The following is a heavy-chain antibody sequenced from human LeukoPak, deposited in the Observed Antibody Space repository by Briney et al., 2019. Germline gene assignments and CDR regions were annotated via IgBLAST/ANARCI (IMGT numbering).Heavy chain of an antibody. CDR2: IYSSGST. Sequence: PSETLSLTCTVSGGSISGSYWSWIRQPPGKGLEWIGYIYSSGSTNYNPSIKSRVTIGVDTSRNQFSLKLGSVSGADTAVYYCVRRGGRFDTWGQGTLVTVSS. J-gene: IGHJ5*02. CDR1: GGSISGSY. V-gene: IGHV4-4*09. CDR3: VRRGGRFDT.